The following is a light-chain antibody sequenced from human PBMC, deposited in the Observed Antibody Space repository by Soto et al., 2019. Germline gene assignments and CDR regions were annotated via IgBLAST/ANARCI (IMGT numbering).Light chain of an antibody. Sequence: EIALTKSPATLSLSPGSRATLPCRASQSISTYLAGYQQKPGQPPRLLIYEASHGATGIPASFGGSGSGTDFTLTISRLEPEDFAVYYCQHYNNWPRAFGGGTK. CDR3: QHYNNWPRA. CDR1: QSISTY. J-gene: IGKJ4*01. V-gene: IGKV3-11*01. CDR2: EAS.